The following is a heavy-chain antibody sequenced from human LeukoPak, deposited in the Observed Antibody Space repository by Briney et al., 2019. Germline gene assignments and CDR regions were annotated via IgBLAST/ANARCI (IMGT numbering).Heavy chain of an antibody. CDR2: IYHSGST. J-gene: IGHJ5*02. CDR1: GYSISSGYY. CDR3: ARRPGEQQLNWFDP. V-gene: IGHV4-38-2*02. Sequence: SETLSLTCTVSGYSISSGYYWGWIRQPPGKGLEWIGSIYHSGSTYYNPSLKSRVTISVDTSKNQFSLKLSSVTAADTAVYYCARRPGEQQLNWFDPWGQGTLVTVSS. D-gene: IGHD6-13*01.